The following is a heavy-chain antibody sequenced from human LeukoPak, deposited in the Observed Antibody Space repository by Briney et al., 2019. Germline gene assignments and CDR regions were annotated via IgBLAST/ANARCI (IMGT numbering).Heavy chain of an antibody. J-gene: IGHJ5*02. CDR2: IYYSGST. CDR1: GGSISGYY. CDR3: AGEWSGYSEGYWFDP. D-gene: IGHD3-3*01. V-gene: IGHV4-59*01. Sequence: SETLSLTCTVSGGSISGYYWSWIRQPPGKGLEWIGYIYYSGSTNYNPSLKSRVTISVDTSKNQFSLKLSSVTAADTAVYYCAGEWSGYSEGYWFDPWGQGTLVTVSS.